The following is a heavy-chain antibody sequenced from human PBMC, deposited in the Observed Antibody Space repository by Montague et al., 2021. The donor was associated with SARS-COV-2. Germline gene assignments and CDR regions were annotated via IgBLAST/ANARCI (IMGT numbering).Heavy chain of an antibody. J-gene: IGHJ5*01. CDR1: GFSLSDVGVG. D-gene: IGHD5-24*01. Sequence: PALVKPTQTLTLTCTFSGFSLSDVGVGVGWIRQPPGKALEWLAFIYWDNDRRYTPSLTSRLTISKDTSKNQVVLTLANVDPVDTATYYCAHRLRTLDGPYSHNWSDSWGQGTLVTVSS. CDR3: AHRLRTLDGPYSHNWSDS. V-gene: IGHV2-5*02. CDR2: IYWDNDR.